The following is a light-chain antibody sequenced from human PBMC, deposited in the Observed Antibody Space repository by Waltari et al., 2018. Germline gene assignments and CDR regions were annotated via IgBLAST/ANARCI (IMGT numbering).Light chain of an antibody. Sequence: EIVMTQSPATLSVSPGERATLPCRASQSVSSNLAWYQQKPDQAPRLLIYGASTRATGIPARFSGSGSGTEFTLTISSLQSEDFAVYYCQQYNNWPPEGTFGQGTKVEIK. CDR3: QQYNNWPPEGT. CDR2: GAS. J-gene: IGKJ1*01. CDR1: QSVSSN. V-gene: IGKV3-15*01.